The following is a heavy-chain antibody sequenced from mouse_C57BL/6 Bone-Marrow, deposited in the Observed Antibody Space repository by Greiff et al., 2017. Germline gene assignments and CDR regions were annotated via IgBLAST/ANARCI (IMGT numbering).Heavy chain of an antibody. CDR1: GYTFTNYW. J-gene: IGHJ4*01. Sequence: QVQLQQSGAELVRPGTSVKMSCKASGYTFTNYWIGWAKQRPGHGLEWIGDIYPGGGYTNYNEKFKGKDTLTAYKSSSTAYMQFSSLTSEDSAIYYCARGYAMDYWGQGTSVTVSS. CDR3: ARGYAMDY. V-gene: IGHV1-63*01. CDR2: IYPGGGYT.